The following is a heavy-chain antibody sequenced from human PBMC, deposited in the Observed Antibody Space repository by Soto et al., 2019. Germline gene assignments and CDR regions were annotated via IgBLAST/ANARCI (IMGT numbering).Heavy chain of an antibody. CDR2: IYWHDDK. D-gene: IGHD3-16*01. Sequence: SGPTLVNPTQTLTLTCTFSGFSLSTTGVGVSWIRQPPRKALEWLALIYWHDDKRYSPSLKSRLTITKDTSKNQVVLTMTNMDPVDTATYYCANRGGATVGLYYFDYWGQGALVTVSS. CDR3: ANRGGATVGLYYFDY. CDR1: GFSLSTTGVG. J-gene: IGHJ4*02. V-gene: IGHV2-5*01.